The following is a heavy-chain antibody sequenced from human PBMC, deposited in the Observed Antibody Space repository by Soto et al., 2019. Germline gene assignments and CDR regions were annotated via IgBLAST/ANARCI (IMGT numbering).Heavy chain of an antibody. D-gene: IGHD3-10*01. V-gene: IGHV3-30-3*01. J-gene: IGHJ4*02. CDR3: ARDNVRGVIITYYFDY. CDR2: ISYDGSNK. CDR1: GFTFSSYA. Sequence: QVQLVESGGGVVQPGRSLRLSCAASGFTFSSYAMHWVRQAPGKGLEWVAVISYDGSNKYYADSVKGRFTISRDNSKNTLYLQINSLRAEDTAVYYCARDNVRGVIITYYFDYWGQGTLVTVSS.